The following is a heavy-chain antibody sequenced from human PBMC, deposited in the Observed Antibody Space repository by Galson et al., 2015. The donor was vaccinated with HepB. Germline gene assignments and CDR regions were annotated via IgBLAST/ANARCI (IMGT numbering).Heavy chain of an antibody. Sequence: SLRLSCAASGFTVSGNYMSWVRQAPGKGLEWVSIIYRGGTTDYADSVTGRFTISRDNSQNTVYLQMNSLRAEDTAVYYCARSYNHDSSGHYPFDYWGQGTPVIVSS. D-gene: IGHD3-22*01. CDR2: IYRGGTT. CDR1: GFTVSGNY. J-gene: IGHJ4*02. CDR3: ARSYNHDSSGHYPFDY. V-gene: IGHV3-53*01.